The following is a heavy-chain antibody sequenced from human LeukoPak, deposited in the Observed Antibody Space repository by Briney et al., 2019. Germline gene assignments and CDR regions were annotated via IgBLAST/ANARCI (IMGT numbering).Heavy chain of an antibody. CDR2: ISGSGGST. CDR3: AKDDWRIHLWLPFDY. Sequence: GGSLRLSCAASKLTFSSYAMSWVRQAPGKGLEWVSGISGSGGSTYYADSVKGRFTISRDNSKNTLYLQMNSLRAEDTAVYYCAKDDWRIHLWLPFDYWGQGTLVTVSS. V-gene: IGHV3-23*01. D-gene: IGHD5-18*01. CDR1: KLTFSSYA. J-gene: IGHJ4*02.